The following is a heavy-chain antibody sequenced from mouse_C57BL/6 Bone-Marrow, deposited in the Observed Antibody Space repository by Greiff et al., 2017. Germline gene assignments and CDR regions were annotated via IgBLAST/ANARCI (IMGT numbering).Heavy chain of an antibody. CDR2: IYPGDGDT. D-gene: IGHD1-1*01. Sequence: VKVVESGAELVKPGASVKISCKASGYAFSSYWMNWVKQRPGKGLEWIGQIYPGDGDTNYNGKFKGKATLTADKSSSTAYMQLSSLTSEDSAVYFCAREGYYGSTYYAMDYWGQGTSVTVSS. V-gene: IGHV1-80*01. CDR1: GYAFSSYW. CDR3: AREGYYGSTYYAMDY. J-gene: IGHJ4*01.